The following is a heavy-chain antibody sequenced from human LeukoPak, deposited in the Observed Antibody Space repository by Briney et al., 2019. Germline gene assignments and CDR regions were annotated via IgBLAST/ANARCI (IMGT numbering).Heavy chain of an antibody. CDR1: GFTFSSYW. J-gene: IGHJ6*03. CDR3: ARDRSGYSYGLWGYYYYYMDV. Sequence: GGSLRLSCAASGFTFSSYWMSWVRQAPGKGLEWVANIKQDGSEKYYVDSVKGRFTISRDNAKNSLYLQMNSLRAEDTAVYYCARDRSGYSYGLWGYYYYYMDVWGKGTTVTVSS. D-gene: IGHD5-18*01. V-gene: IGHV3-7*01. CDR2: IKQDGSEK.